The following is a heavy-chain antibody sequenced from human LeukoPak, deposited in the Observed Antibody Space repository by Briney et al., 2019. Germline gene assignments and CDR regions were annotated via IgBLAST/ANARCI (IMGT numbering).Heavy chain of an antibody. CDR1: GFTLDEYT. Sequence: GGSLRLSCAASGFTLDEYTMHWVRRAPGKGLEWVSLITWDGGSTYYANSVKGRFTITRDNSENSLYLQMNSLRTEDTALYYCATERSRYFDYWGQGTLVTVSS. J-gene: IGHJ4*02. D-gene: IGHD3-16*01. CDR3: ATERSRYFDY. V-gene: IGHV3-43*01. CDR2: ITWDGGST.